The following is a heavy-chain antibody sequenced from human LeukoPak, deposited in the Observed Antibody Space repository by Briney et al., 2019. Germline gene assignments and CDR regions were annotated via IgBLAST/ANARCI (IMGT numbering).Heavy chain of an antibody. D-gene: IGHD1-26*01. Sequence: SETLSLTCTVSGASISSGSYYWGWIRQPPGKGLEWIGSIYYSGSTYYNPSLKSRVTMSVATSKNQFSLNLSSVTAADTAVYYCARHRRELHFDYWGQGTLVTVSS. J-gene: IGHJ4*02. CDR3: ARHRRELHFDY. CDR1: GASISSGSYY. V-gene: IGHV4-39*01. CDR2: IYYSGST.